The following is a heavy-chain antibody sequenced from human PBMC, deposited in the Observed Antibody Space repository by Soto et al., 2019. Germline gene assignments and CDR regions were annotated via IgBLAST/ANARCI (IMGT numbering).Heavy chain of an antibody. CDR1: GNTFASHG. CDR3: ARVDTCGVAVVRDY. V-gene: IGHV1-18*01. D-gene: IGHD3-10*01. J-gene: IGHJ4*02. CDR2: ISGFNGQT. Sequence: QVQLVQSGPEVKKPGASVKVSCKASGNTFASHGFSWVRQAPGQGPEWMGWISGFNGQTNYALKFQGRVTLTTDTSTSTAYMELRSLRSDDTAVYFCARVDTCGVAVVRDYWGQGTLVTVSS.